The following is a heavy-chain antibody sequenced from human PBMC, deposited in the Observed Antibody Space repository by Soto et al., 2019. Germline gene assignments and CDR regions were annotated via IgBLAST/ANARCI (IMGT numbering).Heavy chain of an antibody. Sequence: GASVKVSCKASGYTFTSYYMHWVRQAPGQGLEWMGIINPSGGSTSYAQKFQGRVTMTRDTSTSTVYMELSSLRSEDAAVYYCARDLLGYGMDVWGQGTTVTVSS. V-gene: IGHV1-46*01. CDR1: GYTFTSYY. CDR2: INPSGGST. J-gene: IGHJ6*02. CDR3: ARDLLGYGMDV. D-gene: IGHD7-27*01.